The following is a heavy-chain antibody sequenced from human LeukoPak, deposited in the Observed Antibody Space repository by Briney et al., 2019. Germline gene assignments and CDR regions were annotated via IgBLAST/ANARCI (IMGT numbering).Heavy chain of an antibody. CDR1: GGSISSGSYY. CDR3: ARGKKGPNAFDI. Sequence: KPSETLSLTCTVSGGSISSGSYYWGWIRQPPGKGLEWIGSIYYSGSTYYNPSLKSRVTISVDTSKNQFSLKLSSVTAADTAVYYCARGKKGPNAFDIWGQGTMVTVSS. CDR2: IYYSGST. J-gene: IGHJ3*02. V-gene: IGHV4-39*07.